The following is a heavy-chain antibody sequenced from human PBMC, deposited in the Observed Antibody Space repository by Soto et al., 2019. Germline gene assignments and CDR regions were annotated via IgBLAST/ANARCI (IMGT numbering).Heavy chain of an antibody. Sequence: SGGSLRLSCAASGFTFSSYAMSWVRQAPGKGLEWVSAISGSGGSTYYADSVKGRFTISRDNSKNTLYLQMNSLRAEDTAVYYCAKDFHDSSGYFDYWGQGTLVTVSS. CDR3: AKDFHDSSGYFDY. CDR2: ISGSGGST. V-gene: IGHV3-23*01. D-gene: IGHD3-22*01. CDR1: GFTFSSYA. J-gene: IGHJ4*02.